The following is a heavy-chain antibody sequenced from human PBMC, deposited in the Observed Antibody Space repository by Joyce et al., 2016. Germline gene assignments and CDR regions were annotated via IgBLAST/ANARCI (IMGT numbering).Heavy chain of an antibody. Sequence: QVQLLQSGAEVKKPGHSVTFSCKASGYTFTNYEINWVRQSAGQGREWTGWENRNSKNTGNAQDFQDRVSITWRTAINTAYMELSSLTTEDTAVYFCTRLGYDFWSGTGEYYFDYWCQRTLITIST. J-gene: IGHJ4*02. CDR2: ENRNSKNT. V-gene: IGHV1-8*01. CDR3: TRLGYDFWSGTGEYYFDY. CDR1: GYTFTNYE. D-gene: IGHD3-3*01.